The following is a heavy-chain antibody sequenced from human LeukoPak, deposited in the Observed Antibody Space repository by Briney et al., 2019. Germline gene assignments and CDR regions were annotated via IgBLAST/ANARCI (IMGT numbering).Heavy chain of an antibody. CDR3: ARDVDYYGSGSHPFY. CDR1: GGSISSGDYY. Sequence: PSETLSLTCTVSGGSISSGDYYWSWIRQPPGKGLEWIGYIYYSGSTYYNPSLKSRLTISVDTSKNQFSLKLSSVTAADTAVYYCARDVDYYGSGSHPFYWGQGTLVTVSP. V-gene: IGHV4-30-4*01. J-gene: IGHJ4*02. D-gene: IGHD3-10*01. CDR2: IYYSGST.